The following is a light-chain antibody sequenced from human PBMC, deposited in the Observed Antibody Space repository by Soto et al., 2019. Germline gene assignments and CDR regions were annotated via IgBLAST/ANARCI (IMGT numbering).Light chain of an antibody. CDR3: QQYGSSLTWT. V-gene: IGKV3-15*01. J-gene: IGKJ1*01. CDR2: DAS. CDR1: QSVSSD. Sequence: EIVMTQSPSTLSVSPGERATLSCRASQSVSSDLAWYQQKPGQAPRLLIYDASTRASGIPARFSGSGSGTEFTLAISRLEPEDFAVYYCQQYGSSLTWTFGQGTKV.